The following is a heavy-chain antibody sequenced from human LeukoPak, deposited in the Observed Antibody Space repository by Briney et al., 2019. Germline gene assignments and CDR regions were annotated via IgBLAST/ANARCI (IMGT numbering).Heavy chain of an antibody. D-gene: IGHD3-22*01. J-gene: IGHJ4*02. CDR3: ARDLNYYDSSGYYNY. Sequence: GGSLRLSCAASGFSFSSYWMSWVRQAPGKGLEWVANIKQDGSEKYYVDSVKGRLTISRDNAKNSLYLQINSLRAEDTAVYYCARDLNYYDSSGYYNYWGQGSLVTVYS. V-gene: IGHV3-7*01. CDR1: GFSFSSYW. CDR2: IKQDGSEK.